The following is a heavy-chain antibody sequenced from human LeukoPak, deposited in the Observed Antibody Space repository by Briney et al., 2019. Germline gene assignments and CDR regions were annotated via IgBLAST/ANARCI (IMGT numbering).Heavy chain of an antibody. Sequence: SQTLSLTCTVSGGSISSDDYYWSWIRQPPGKGLEWIGYMFYSGSTSYNNPSLKSRVTISVDTSKNQFSLNLSSVTASDTAVYYCAIYRGVDDAFDIWGQGTMVTVSS. CDR3: AIYRGVDDAFDI. V-gene: IGHV4-30-4*08. CDR2: MFYSGST. D-gene: IGHD3-10*01. J-gene: IGHJ3*02. CDR1: GGSISSDDYY.